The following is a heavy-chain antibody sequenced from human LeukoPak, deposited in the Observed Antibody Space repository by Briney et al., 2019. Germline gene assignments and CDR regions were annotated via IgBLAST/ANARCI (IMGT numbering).Heavy chain of an antibody. CDR1: GGSISSGGYS. D-gene: IGHD5-18*01. Sequence: SETLSLTCTVSGGSISSGGYSWSWIRQPPGKGLEWIGYISYSGSTYYNPSLKSRVTMSLDTSKNQFSLKLSSVTAADTAVYYCAKMCTAEVCFDYWGQGTLVTVSS. CDR2: ISYSGST. J-gene: IGHJ4*02. CDR3: AKMCTAEVCFDY. V-gene: IGHV4-30-4*07.